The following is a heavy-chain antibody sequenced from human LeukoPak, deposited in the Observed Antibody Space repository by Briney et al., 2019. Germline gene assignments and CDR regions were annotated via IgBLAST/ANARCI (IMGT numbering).Heavy chain of an antibody. J-gene: IGHJ5*02. CDR2: INPSGGST. CDR1: GYTFTSYY. V-gene: IGHV1-46*01. CDR3: ARWESDYGDLLGWFDP. D-gene: IGHD4-17*01. Sequence: GASVKVSCKASGYTFTSYYMHWVRQAPGQGLEWMGIINPSGGSTSYAQKFQGRVTMTTDTSTSTAYMELRSLRSDDTAVYYCARWESDYGDLLGWFDPWGQGTLVTVSS.